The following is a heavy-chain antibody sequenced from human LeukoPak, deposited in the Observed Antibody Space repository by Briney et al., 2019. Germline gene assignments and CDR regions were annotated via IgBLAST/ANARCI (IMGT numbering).Heavy chain of an antibody. D-gene: IGHD6-6*01. J-gene: IGHJ4*02. CDR1: GFTFGNYW. CDR3: ARWATSFDL. Sequence: PGGSLRLSCAASGFTFGNYWMSWVRQAPGKGLEWVANIKQDGSDKYYVDSVTGRFAISKDNAKNPLYLQRDSLRAVDTAVYYCARWATSFDLWGQGTLVTVSS. V-gene: IGHV3-7*01. CDR2: IKQDGSDK.